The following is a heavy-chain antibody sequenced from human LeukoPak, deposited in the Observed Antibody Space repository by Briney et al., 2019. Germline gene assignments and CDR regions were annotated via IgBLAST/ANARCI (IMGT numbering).Heavy chain of an antibody. CDR2: IYYSGST. Sequence: SETLSLTCTVSGGPISSYYWSWIRQPPGKGLEWIGYIYYSGSTNYNPSLKSRVTISVDTSKNQFSLKLSSVTAADTAVYYCARGGPGRYDSSGPLDYWGQGTLVTVSS. CDR1: GGPISSYY. D-gene: IGHD3-22*01. V-gene: IGHV4-59*01. J-gene: IGHJ4*02. CDR3: ARGGPGRYDSSGPLDY.